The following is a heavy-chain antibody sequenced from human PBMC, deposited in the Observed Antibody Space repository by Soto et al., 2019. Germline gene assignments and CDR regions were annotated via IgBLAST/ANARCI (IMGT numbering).Heavy chain of an antibody. CDR3: ARASGFGELCYYYYGMDV. D-gene: IGHD3-10*01. V-gene: IGHV1-8*01. CDR1: GYTFTSYD. CDR2: MNPNSGNT. Sequence: RASVKVSCKASGYTFTSYDINWVRQATGQGLEWKGWMNPNSGNTGYAQKFQGRVTMTRNTSISTAYMELSSLRSEDTAVYYCARASGFGELCYYYYGMDVWGQGTTVTVSS. J-gene: IGHJ6*02.